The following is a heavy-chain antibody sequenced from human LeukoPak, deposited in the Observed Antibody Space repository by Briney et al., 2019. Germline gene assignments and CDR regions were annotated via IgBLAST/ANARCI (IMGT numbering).Heavy chain of an antibody. Sequence: SETLSLTCTVSGGSISSYYWSWIRQPAGKGLEWIGRIYTSGSTNYNPSLKSRVAMSVDTSKNQFSLKLSSVTAADTAVYYCARVMDSSYYYDSSGYPGDAFDIWGQGTMVTVSS. J-gene: IGHJ3*02. CDR3: ARVMDSSYYYDSSGYPGDAFDI. V-gene: IGHV4-4*07. D-gene: IGHD3-22*01. CDR1: GGSISSYY. CDR2: IYTSGST.